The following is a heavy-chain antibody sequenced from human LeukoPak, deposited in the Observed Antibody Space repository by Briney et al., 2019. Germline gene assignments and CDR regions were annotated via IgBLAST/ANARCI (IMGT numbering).Heavy chain of an antibody. CDR1: GSPFSSHY. CDR3: ARGPEGSGSYIFDY. D-gene: IGHD3-10*01. V-gene: IGHV4-59*11. Sequence: PSETLSLTCTVSGSPFSSHYWSWIRQPPGKGLEWIGYINYSGTTNYNPSLKSRVTLSVDTSKNQFSLRLTSVTAADTAVYYCARGPEGSGSYIFDYWGQGTLVTVSS. J-gene: IGHJ4*02. CDR2: INYSGTT.